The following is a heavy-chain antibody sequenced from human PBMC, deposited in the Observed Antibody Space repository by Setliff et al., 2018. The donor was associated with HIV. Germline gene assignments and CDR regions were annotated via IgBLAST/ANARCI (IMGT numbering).Heavy chain of an antibody. D-gene: IGHD1-26*01. CDR2: INTRGST. V-gene: IGHV4-34*01. Sequence: LSLTCGVSGGSLSGHYWSWIRQTPGKGLTWIAEINTRGSTNYNMSLWSRVTISLDASRNQFSLELISVTAADTAVYYCAGGPGTTSIDYWAQGTLGGHRLL. J-gene: IGHJ4*02. CDR1: GGSLSGHY. CDR3: AGGPGTTSIDY.